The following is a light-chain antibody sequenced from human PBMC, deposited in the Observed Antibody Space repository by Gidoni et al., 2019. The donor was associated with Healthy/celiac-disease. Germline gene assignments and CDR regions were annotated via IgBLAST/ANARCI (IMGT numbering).Light chain of an antibody. CDR1: QSVSSSY. CDR3: QQYGSSPPKYT. CDR2: GAS. V-gene: IGKV3-20*01. Sequence: DIVLTQSPGTLSLSPGERATLSCRARQSVSSSYLAWYQQKPGQAPRLLIYGASSRATGIPDRFSGSGSGTDFTLTVSRLEPEDFAVYYCQQYGSSPPKYTFGQGTKLEIK. J-gene: IGKJ2*01.